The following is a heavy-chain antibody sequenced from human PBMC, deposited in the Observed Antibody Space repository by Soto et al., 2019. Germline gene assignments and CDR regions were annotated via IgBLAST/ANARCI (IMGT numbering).Heavy chain of an antibody. Sequence: SETLSLTCTVSGGSISSGGYYWSWIRQHPGKGLEWIGYIYYSGSTYYNPSLKSRVTISVDTSKNQFSLKLSSVTAADTAVYYCARDRLTGEMGYYYYLDVWGKGTTVTVSS. CDR2: IYYSGST. D-gene: IGHD1-20*01. CDR1: GGSISSGGYY. CDR3: ARDRLTGEMGYYYYLDV. J-gene: IGHJ6*03. V-gene: IGHV4-31*03.